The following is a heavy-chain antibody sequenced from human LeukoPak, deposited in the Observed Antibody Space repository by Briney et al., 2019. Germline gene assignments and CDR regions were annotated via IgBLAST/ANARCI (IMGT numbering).Heavy chain of an antibody. CDR3: ARGVYCSSTSCYIGYNWFDP. V-gene: IGHV4-4*07. Sequence: SETLSLTCTVSGGSISNNYWSWIRQPAGKGLEWIGRIYASGNINYNPNLQSRVTMSLDTSKNQFSLKLSSVTAADTAVYYCARGVYCSSTSCYIGYNWFDPWGQGTLVTVSS. CDR2: IYASGNI. J-gene: IGHJ5*02. D-gene: IGHD2-2*02. CDR1: GGSISNNY.